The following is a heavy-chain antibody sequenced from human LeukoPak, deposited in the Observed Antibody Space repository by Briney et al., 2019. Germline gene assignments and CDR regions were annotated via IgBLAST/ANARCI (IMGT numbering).Heavy chain of an antibody. V-gene: IGHV3-23*01. J-gene: IGHJ4*02. Sequence: SCKASGGTFSSYAMSWVRQAPGKGLEWVSAISGSGGSTYYADSVKGRFTTSRDNSKNTLYLQMNSLRAEDTAVYYCAKLDAAAVWGQGTLVTVSS. CDR1: GGTFSSYA. D-gene: IGHD6-13*01. CDR2: ISGSGGST. CDR3: AKLDAAAV.